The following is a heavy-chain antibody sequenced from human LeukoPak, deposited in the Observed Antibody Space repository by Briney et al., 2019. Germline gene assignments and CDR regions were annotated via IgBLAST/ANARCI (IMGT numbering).Heavy chain of an antibody. V-gene: IGHV3-7*01. CDR1: GFTFSSYW. Sequence: PGGSLRLSCAASGFTFSSYWMSWVRQAPRKGLEWVANIKQDGSEKYYVDSVKGRFTISRDNAKNSLYLQMNSLRAEDTAVYYCARVLGELNYYYYGMDVWGQGTTVTVSS. CDR2: IKQDGSEK. J-gene: IGHJ6*02. CDR3: ARVLGELNYYYYGMDV. D-gene: IGHD3-10*01.